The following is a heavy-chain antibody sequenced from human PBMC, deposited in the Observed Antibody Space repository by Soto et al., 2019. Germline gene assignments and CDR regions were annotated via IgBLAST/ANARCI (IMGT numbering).Heavy chain of an antibody. CDR1: GYSFTSYL. D-gene: IGHD3-9*01. V-gene: IGHV5-51*01. CDR2: IYPGDSDT. CDR3: ARHARKGDTIIGYGMDV. Sequence: GESLKISCKGSGYSFTSYLIGWVRQMPGKGLEWMGIIYPGDSDTRYSPSFQGQVTISADKSISTAYMQWSSLKASDTAMYYCARHARKGDTIIGYGMDVWGQGTPVTVSS. J-gene: IGHJ6*02.